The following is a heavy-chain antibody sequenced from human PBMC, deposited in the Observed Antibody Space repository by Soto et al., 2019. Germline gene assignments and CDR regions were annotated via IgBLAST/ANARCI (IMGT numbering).Heavy chain of an antibody. J-gene: IGHJ6*02. CDR3: ARVIGGYYGMDV. D-gene: IGHD3-16*02. CDR2: ISAYNGNT. Sequence: ASVKVSCKASGYTYISYGISWVRQAPGQGLEWMGWISAYNGNTNYAQKFQGRVTMTTDISTSTAYMELRSLTSDDTAVYYCARVIGGYYGMDVRGQGTTVTVSS. CDR1: GYTYISYG. V-gene: IGHV1-18*04.